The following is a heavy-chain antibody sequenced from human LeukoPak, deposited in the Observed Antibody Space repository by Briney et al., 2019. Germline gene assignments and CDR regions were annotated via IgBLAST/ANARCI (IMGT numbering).Heavy chain of an antibody. Sequence: GGSLRLSCAASGFNFSSHAMSWVRQAPGKGLEWVSRISSGGGTADYTDSVKGRFTISRDTSKNTLYLQMNSLRAEDTAVYYCAKDRSGSGYLDYWGQGTLVTVSS. CDR3: AKDRSGSGYLDY. J-gene: IGHJ4*02. CDR2: ISSGGGTA. CDR1: GFNFSSHA. D-gene: IGHD3-10*01. V-gene: IGHV3-23*01.